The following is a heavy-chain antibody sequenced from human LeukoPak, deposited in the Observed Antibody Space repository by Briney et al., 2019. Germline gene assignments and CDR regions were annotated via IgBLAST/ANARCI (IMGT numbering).Heavy chain of an antibody. CDR1: GFTFSDYY. CDR2: ISSSGSTI. Sequence: GGSLRPSCAASGFTFSDYYMSWIRQAPGKGLEWVSYISSSGSTIYYADSVKGRFTISRDNAKNSLYLQMNSLRAEDTAVYYCARESEKGYFDYWGQGTLVTVSS. J-gene: IGHJ4*02. CDR3: ARESEKGYFDY. V-gene: IGHV3-11*04.